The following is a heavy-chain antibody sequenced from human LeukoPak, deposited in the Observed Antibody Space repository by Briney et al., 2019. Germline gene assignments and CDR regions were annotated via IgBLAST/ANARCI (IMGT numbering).Heavy chain of an antibody. V-gene: IGHV3-21*01. CDR1: RFTFSDYS. CDR3: ARDQGYYFDY. Sequence: GGSLRLSCAASRFTFSDYSMNWVRQAPGKGLEWVSSISSSSSYIYYADSVKGRFTISRDNAKNSLYLQMNSLRAEDTAVYYCARDQGYYFDYWGQGTLVTVSS. J-gene: IGHJ4*02. CDR2: ISSSSSYI.